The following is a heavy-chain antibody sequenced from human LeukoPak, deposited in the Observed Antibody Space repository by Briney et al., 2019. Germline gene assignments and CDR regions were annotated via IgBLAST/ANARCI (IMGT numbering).Heavy chain of an antibody. CDR1: GGTFSSYA. CDR2: IIPILGIA. Sequence: SVKVSCKASGGTFSSYAISWVRQAPGQGLEWMGRIIPILGIANYAQKFQGRVTITADKSTSTVYMELSSLRSEDTAVYYCARDLSGMATIRYFDYWGQGTLVTVSS. D-gene: IGHD5-24*01. J-gene: IGHJ4*02. V-gene: IGHV1-69*04. CDR3: ARDLSGMATIRYFDY.